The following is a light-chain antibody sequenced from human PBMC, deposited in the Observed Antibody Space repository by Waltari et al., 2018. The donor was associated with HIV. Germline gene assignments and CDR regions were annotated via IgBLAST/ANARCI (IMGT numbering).Light chain of an antibody. CDR3: LLYYGGAQV. V-gene: IGLV7-43*01. Sequence: QTVVTQEPSLTVSPGGTVTLTCASSTGAVTSGYYPNWFQQKPGQAPRALINSKSNKHSWTPARFSGSLLGGKAALTLSGVQPEDEAEYYCLLYYGGAQVFGGGTKLTVL. CDR1: TGAVTSGYY. CDR2: SKS. J-gene: IGLJ2*01.